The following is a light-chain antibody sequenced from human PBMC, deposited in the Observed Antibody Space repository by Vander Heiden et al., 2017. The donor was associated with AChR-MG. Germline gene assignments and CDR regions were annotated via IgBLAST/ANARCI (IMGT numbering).Light chain of an antibody. J-gene: IGKJ4*01. CDR1: QSVSSY. Sequence: EIVLTQSPATLSLPPGERATLSCRASQSVSSYLAWYQQKPGQAPRLLIYDASNRATGIPARFSGSGSGTDFTLTISSLGPEDFAVYYCQQRSNWPPTFGGGTKVEIK. CDR2: DAS. V-gene: IGKV3-11*01. CDR3: QQRSNWPPT.